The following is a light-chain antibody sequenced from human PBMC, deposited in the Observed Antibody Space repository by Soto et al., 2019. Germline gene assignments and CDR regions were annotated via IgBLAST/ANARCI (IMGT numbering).Light chain of an antibody. J-gene: IGLJ2*01. V-gene: IGLV2-11*01. CDR1: SSDVGGYNY. CDR2: DVS. Sequence: QSALTQPRSVSGSPGQSVTISCTGTSSDVGGYNYVSWYQQHPGKAPKLMIYDVSKRPSGVPDRFSGSKSGKTASLTISGLQAEDEADYYCCSYAGSYTVVFGGGTQLTVL. CDR3: CSYAGSYTVV.